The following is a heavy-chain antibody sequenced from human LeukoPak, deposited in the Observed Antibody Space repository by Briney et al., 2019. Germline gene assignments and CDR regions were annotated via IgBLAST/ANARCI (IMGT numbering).Heavy chain of an antibody. D-gene: IGHD3-10*01. V-gene: IGHV3-7*01. CDR1: GFTFSSYW. Sequence: GGSLRLSCAASGFTFSSYWMSWVRQAPGKGLEWVANIKQDGSEKYYVDSVKGRFTISRDNAENLVFLQMNFLRVEDTAVYFCARDRPYYGNTNLFDPWGQGTLVTVSS. CDR3: ARDRPYYGNTNLFDP. J-gene: IGHJ5*02. CDR2: IKQDGSEK.